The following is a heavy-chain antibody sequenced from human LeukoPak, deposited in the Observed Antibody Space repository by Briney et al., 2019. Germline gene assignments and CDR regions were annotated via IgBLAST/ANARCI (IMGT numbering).Heavy chain of an antibody. J-gene: IGHJ4*02. CDR3: AKVPGDYDFWSGYYFVGTLYYFDY. V-gene: IGHV3-23*01. D-gene: IGHD3-3*01. CDR1: GFTLRSSD. CDR2: ISGSVGGTT. Sequence: GGSLRLSCAASGFTLRSSDMNWIRQAPGKGLEWVSAISGSVGGTTYYANSVKGRFTISRDNSKNTLHLQMNSLRAEDTAVYYCAKVPGDYDFWSGYYFVGTLYYFDYWGQGTLVTVSS.